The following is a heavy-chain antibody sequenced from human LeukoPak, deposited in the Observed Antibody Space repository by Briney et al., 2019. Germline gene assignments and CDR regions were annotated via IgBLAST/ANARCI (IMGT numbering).Heavy chain of an antibody. CDR3: ARASYQLLLGYYYYGMDV. D-gene: IGHD2-2*01. CDR1: GFTFSSYE. CDR2: ISSSGSTI. J-gene: IGHJ6*02. Sequence: GGSLRLSCAASGFTFSSYEMNWVRQPPGKGLEWVSYISSSGSTIYYADSVKGRFTISRDNAKNSLYLQMNSLRAEDTAVYYCARASYQLLLGYYYYGMDVWGQGTTVTVSS. V-gene: IGHV3-48*03.